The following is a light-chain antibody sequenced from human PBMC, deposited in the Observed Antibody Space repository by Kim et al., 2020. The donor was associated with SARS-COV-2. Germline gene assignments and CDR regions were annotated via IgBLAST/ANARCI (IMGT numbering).Light chain of an antibody. J-gene: IGLJ2*01. Sequence: QSALTQPRSVSGSPGQSVTISCTGTNSDIGGYNYVSWYQQHPGKAPKLMIYDVTKRPSGVPDRFSGSKSGNTASLTISGLQAEDEGNYYCCSYAGTFGVFGGGTQLTVL. CDR3: CSYAGTFGV. V-gene: IGLV2-11*01. CDR1: NSDIGGYNY. CDR2: DVT.